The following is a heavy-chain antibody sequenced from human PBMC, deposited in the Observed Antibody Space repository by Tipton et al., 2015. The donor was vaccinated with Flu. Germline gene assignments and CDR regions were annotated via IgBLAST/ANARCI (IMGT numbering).Heavy chain of an antibody. CDR3: TTELFDEVQGVEDYYDSSGPHAFDI. CDR1: GFTVSSNY. CDR2: IKSKTDGGTT. J-gene: IGHJ3*02. Sequence: SLRLSCAASGFTVSSNYMSWVRQAPGKGLEWVGRIKSKTDGGTTDYAAPVKGRFTISRDDSKNTLYLQMNSLKTEDTAVYYCTTELFDEVQGVEDYYDSSGPHAFDIWGQGTMVTVSS. V-gene: IGHV3-15*01. D-gene: IGHD3-22*01.